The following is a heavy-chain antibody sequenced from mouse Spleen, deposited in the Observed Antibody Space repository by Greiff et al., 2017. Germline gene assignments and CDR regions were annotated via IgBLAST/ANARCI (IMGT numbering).Heavy chain of an antibody. V-gene: IGHV2-5*01. Sequence: VKLQESGPGLVQPSQSLSIACTVSGFSLTSYGVHWVRQSPGKGLEWLGVIWRGGSTDYNAAFMSRLSITKDNSKSQVFFKMNSLQADDTAIYYCAKTPLYDYDAMDYWGQGTSVTVSS. CDR2: IWRGGST. CDR3: AKTPLYDYDAMDY. CDR1: GFSLTSYG. D-gene: IGHD2-3*01. J-gene: IGHJ4*01.